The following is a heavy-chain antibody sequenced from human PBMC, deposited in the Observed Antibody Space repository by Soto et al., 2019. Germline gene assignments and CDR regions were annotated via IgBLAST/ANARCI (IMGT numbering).Heavy chain of an antibody. CDR3: ARVYCSGGGCYGIDY. Sequence: QVQLVQSGAEVKKPGASVKISCKASGDTFTSYYMHWVRQAPGRGLEWMGIINPSGDTSYAQKFQGRVTMTTDTSTSTVYMELSSLRSEDTAVYYCARVYCSGGGCYGIDYWGQGTLVTVSS. D-gene: IGHD2-15*01. CDR1: GDTFTSYY. J-gene: IGHJ4*02. V-gene: IGHV1-46*01. CDR2: INPSGDT.